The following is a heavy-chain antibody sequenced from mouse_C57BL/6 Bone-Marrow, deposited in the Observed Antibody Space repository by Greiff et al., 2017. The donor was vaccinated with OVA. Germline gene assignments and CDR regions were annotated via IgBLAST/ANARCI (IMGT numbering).Heavy chain of an antibody. CDR1: GYAFTNYL. J-gene: IGHJ2*01. CDR2: INPGSGGT. CDR3: ARGPLLADY. V-gene: IGHV1-54*01. D-gene: IGHD2-1*01. Sequence: QVQLQQSGAELVRPGTSVKVSCKASGYAFTNYLIEWVKQRPGQGLEWIGVINPGSGGTNYNEKFKGKATLTADKSSSTAYMQLSSLTSEDSAVYFCARGPLLADYWGQGTTLTVSS.